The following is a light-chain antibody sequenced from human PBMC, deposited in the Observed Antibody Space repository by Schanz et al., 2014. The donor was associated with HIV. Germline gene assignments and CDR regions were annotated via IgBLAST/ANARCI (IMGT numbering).Light chain of an antibody. CDR2: SSY. V-gene: IGLV1-47*02. J-gene: IGLJ1*01. Sequence: QSVLTQPPSASGTPGQRVTISCSVSSSNIGSNAVNWFQHLPGTAPKLLIHSSYHRPSGVPDRFSGSQSGTSASLAISGLRSEDEADYYCAAWDDSLSGLYVFGTGTKLTVL. CDR3: AAWDDSLSGLYV. CDR1: SSNIGSNA.